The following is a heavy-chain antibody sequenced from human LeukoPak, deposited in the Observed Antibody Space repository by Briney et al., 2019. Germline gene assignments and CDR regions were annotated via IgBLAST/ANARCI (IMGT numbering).Heavy chain of an antibody. CDR3: ARFGYYDSSGYYLDY. Sequence: GGSLRLSCAASGFTFSSYWMSWVRQAPGKGLEWVANIKQDGSEKYYVDSVKGRFTISRDNAKNSLYLQMNSLRAEDTAVYYCARFGYYDSSGYYLDYWGQGTLVTVSS. CDR2: IKQDGSEK. D-gene: IGHD3-22*01. J-gene: IGHJ4*02. CDR1: GFTFSSYW. V-gene: IGHV3-7*01.